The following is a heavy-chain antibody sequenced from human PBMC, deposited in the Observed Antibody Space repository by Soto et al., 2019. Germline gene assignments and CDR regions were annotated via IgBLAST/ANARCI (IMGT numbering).Heavy chain of an antibody. CDR3: AKATGGRWFDP. D-gene: IGHD1-1*01. Sequence: QVQLVQSGAEVKKPGASVNISCKTSGYTFTSYTIHWVRQAPGQRLEWMGWINAGNGDTKYLQKFQGRVTITRDTPARTAYMELSSLRSEDTAVYSCAKATGGRWFDPWGQGTLVTVSS. CDR1: GYTFTSYT. V-gene: IGHV1-3*01. J-gene: IGHJ5*02. CDR2: INAGNGDT.